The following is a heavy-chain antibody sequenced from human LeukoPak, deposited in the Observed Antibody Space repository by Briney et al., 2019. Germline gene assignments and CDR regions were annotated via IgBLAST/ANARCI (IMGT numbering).Heavy chain of an antibody. CDR1: GYTFTSYE. J-gene: IGHJ4*02. CDR2: MNPNSGNT. V-gene: IGHV1-8*01. Sequence: ASVKVSCKASGYTFTSYEINWVRQATGQGLEWMGWMNPNSGNTGYAQKFQGRVTMTRNTAISTAYMELSSPRSEDTAVYYCARDRPLTYYDILTGYCNFDYWGQGTLVTVSS. CDR3: ARDRPLTYYDILTGYCNFDY. D-gene: IGHD3-9*01.